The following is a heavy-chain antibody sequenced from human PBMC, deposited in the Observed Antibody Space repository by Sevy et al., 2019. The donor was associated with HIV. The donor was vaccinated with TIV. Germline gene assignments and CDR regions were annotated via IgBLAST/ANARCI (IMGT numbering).Heavy chain of an antibody. Sequence: SETLSLTCTVSGGSISSSSYYWGWIRQPPGKGLEWIGSIYYSGSTYYNPSLKSRVTISVDTSKNQFSLKLSSVTAADTAVYYCARHTLYDMLTGPEFDYWGQGTLVTVSS. J-gene: IGHJ4*02. CDR3: ARHTLYDMLTGPEFDY. V-gene: IGHV4-39*01. D-gene: IGHD3-9*01. CDR1: GGSISSSSYY. CDR2: IYYSGST.